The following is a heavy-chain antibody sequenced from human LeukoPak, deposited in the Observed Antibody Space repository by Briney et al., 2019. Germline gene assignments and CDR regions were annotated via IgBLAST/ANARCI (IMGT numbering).Heavy chain of an antibody. CDR1: GGSISSSSYY. CDR3: ARVGGGDGYGALYDAFDI. D-gene: IGHD5-24*01. Sequence: PSETLSLTCTVSGGSISSSSYYWGWIRQPPGKGLEWIGSIYYSGSTYYNPSLKSRVTISVDTSKNQFSLKLSSVTAADTAVYYCARVGGGDGYGALYDAFDIWGQGTMVTVSS. CDR2: IYYSGST. V-gene: IGHV4-39*07. J-gene: IGHJ3*02.